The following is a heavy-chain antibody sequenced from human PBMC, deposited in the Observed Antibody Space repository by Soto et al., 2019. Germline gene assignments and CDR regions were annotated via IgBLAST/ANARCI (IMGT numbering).Heavy chain of an antibody. Sequence: ASLKVSCKTSGYTFTSYGIIWVRQAPGQGLGFMGWISAYNGNTNYSQKLQGRVTMTTDTSTSTAYMELRSLRSDDTAVYYCARLLDIVVVPAAPNWFDPWGQGTLVTVSS. CDR3: ARLLDIVVVPAAPNWFDP. J-gene: IGHJ5*02. CDR1: GYTFTSYG. CDR2: ISAYNGNT. V-gene: IGHV1-18*01. D-gene: IGHD2-2*03.